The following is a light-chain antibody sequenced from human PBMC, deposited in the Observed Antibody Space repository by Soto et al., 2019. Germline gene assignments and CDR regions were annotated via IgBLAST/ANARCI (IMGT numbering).Light chain of an antibody. Sequence: QSALTQPRSVSGSPGQSVTISCTGTSSDVGGYNFVSWYQQRPGKAPKLMIYDVTKRPSGVPDRFSGSKSDNTASLTISGLLSEDEADYYCCSYAGTYTLGVFGTGTRSPS. CDR2: DVT. J-gene: IGLJ1*01. CDR3: CSYAGTYTLGV. V-gene: IGLV2-11*01. CDR1: SSDVGGYNF.